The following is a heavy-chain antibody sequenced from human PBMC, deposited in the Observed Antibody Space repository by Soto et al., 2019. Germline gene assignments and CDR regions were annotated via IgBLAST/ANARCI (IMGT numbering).Heavy chain of an antibody. CDR2: IIPIFGTA. V-gene: IGHV1-69*13. D-gene: IGHD6-6*01. CDR1: GGTFSSYA. J-gene: IGHJ2*01. CDR3: ARDPREQLVNWYFDL. Sequence: ASVKVSCKASGGTFSSYAISWVRQAPGQGLEWMGGIIPIFGTANYAQKFQGRVTITADESTSTAYMELSSLRSEDTAVYYCARDPREQLVNWYFDLWGRGTLVTVSS.